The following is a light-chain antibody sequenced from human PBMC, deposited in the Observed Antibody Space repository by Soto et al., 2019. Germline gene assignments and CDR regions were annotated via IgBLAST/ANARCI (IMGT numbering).Light chain of an antibody. CDR3: QQRSNWQT. Sequence: EIVLTQSPATQSLSPGERATLSCRASQSVSSYLAWYQQKPGQAPRLLIYDASNRATGIPARFSGSGSGTDFTLTISSLEPEDFAVYYCQQRSNWQTFGGGTKVEIK. CDR2: DAS. CDR1: QSVSSY. J-gene: IGKJ4*01. V-gene: IGKV3-11*01.